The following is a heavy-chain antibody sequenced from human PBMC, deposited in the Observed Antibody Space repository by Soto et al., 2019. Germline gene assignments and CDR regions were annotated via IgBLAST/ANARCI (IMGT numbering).Heavy chain of an antibody. Sequence: QVHLVQSGAEVKKPGASVKVSCKASGYTFTSYGITWVRQAPGQGLEWMGWISAHNGNTDYAQELQGRVIVTRDTSTSTAYMELRSLRSDDTAVYYCARGRYGDSWGQGALVTVSS. V-gene: IGHV1-18*01. CDR3: ARGRYGDS. D-gene: IGHD1-1*01. CDR1: GYTFTSYG. J-gene: IGHJ4*02. CDR2: ISAHNGNT.